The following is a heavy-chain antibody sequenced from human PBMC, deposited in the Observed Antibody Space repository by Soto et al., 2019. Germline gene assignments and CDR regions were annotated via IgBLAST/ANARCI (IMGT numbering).Heavy chain of an antibody. J-gene: IGHJ4*02. Sequence: QLQLQESGPGLVKTSETLSLTCTVSGGSISSSSYYLGWIRQPPGKGLEGLGSIYYSGRTYYNPSLKSRVTSSVDMSTNQFSLKLSSVTAADKSVYYCARLGYTVETLGGGYFDYWGQGTLVTVSS. CDR1: GGSISSSSYY. D-gene: IGHD4-17*01. V-gene: IGHV4-39*01. CDR3: ARLGYTVETLGGGYFDY. CDR2: IYYSGRT.